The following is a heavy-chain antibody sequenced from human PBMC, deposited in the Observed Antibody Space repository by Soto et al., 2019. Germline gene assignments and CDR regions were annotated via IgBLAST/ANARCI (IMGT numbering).Heavy chain of an antibody. CDR1: GYTFTSYG. Sequence: ASVKVSCKASGYTFTSYGISWVRQAPGQGLEWMGWISAYNGNTNYAQKLQGRVTMTTDTSTSTAYMELRSLRSDDTAVYYCARDPMITFGGGTKSSYPWFEPWGQGTLVTVSS. J-gene: IGHJ5*02. CDR3: ARDPMITFGGGTKSSYPWFEP. V-gene: IGHV1-18*01. CDR2: ISAYNGNT. D-gene: IGHD3-16*01.